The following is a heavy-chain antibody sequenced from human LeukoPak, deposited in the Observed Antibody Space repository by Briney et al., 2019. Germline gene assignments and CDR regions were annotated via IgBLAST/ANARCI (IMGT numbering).Heavy chain of an antibody. CDR1: GFTFSSYW. J-gene: IGHJ6*03. Sequence: GGSLRLSCAASGFTFSSYWMSWVRQAPGKGLEWVANIKQDGSGKYYVDSVKGRFTISRDNAKNSLYLQMNSLRAEDTAVYYCAREVGTVAGTRSYYMAGWAKGPRSPSP. CDR2: IKQDGSGK. D-gene: IGHD6-19*01. CDR3: AREVGTVAGTRSYYMAG. V-gene: IGHV3-7*01.